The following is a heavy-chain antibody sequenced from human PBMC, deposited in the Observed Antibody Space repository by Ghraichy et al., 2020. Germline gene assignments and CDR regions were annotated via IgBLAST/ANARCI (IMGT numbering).Heavy chain of an antibody. CDR3: ARDRVVGGYDY. CDR1: GGSISSGDYY. CDR2: IYYSGST. J-gene: IGHJ4*02. D-gene: IGHD1-26*01. Sequence: SETLSLTCTVSGGSISSGDYYWSWIRQPPGKGLEWIGYIYYSGSTYYNPSLKSRVTISVDTSKNQFSLKLSSVTAADTAVYYCARDRVVGGYDYWGQGTLVTVSS. V-gene: IGHV4-30-4*01.